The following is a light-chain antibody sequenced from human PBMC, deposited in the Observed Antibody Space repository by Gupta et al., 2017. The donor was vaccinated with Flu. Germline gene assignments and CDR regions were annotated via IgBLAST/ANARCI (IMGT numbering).Light chain of an antibody. CDR3: QQGDSTPNT. CDR2: AAS. CDR1: QNIRDY. V-gene: IGKV1-39*01. J-gene: IGKJ4*01. Sequence: DVQLTQSSSSLSAFVGDRVTITCRASQNIRDYVNWYQQKPGEAPKLLISAASNLQGGVPSRFSGSGSGTEFTLTISMLQYEDLATYYCQQGDSTPNTFGGGTKVEI.